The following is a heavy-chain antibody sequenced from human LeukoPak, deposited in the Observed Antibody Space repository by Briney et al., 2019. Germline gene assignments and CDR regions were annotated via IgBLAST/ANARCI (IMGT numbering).Heavy chain of an antibody. CDR2: IYHSGST. CDR3: AREIYYYDSSGYYPE. CDR1: GYSISSGYY. J-gene: IGHJ4*02. V-gene: IGHV4-38-2*02. Sequence: SETLSLTCTVSGYSISSGYYWGWIRQPPGKGLEWIGSIYHSGSTYYNPSLKSRVTISVDTSKNQFSLKLSSVTAADTAVYYCAREIYYYDSSGYYPEWGQGTLVTVSS. D-gene: IGHD3-22*01.